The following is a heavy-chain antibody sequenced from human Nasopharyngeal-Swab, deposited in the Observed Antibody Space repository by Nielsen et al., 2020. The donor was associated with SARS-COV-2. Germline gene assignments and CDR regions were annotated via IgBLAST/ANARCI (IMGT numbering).Heavy chain of an antibody. V-gene: IGHV1-2*06. Sequence: ASVKVSCKASGHTFTGYYMHWVRQAPGQGLEWMGRINPNSGGTNYAQKFQGRVTMTRDTSISTAYMELSRLRSDDTAVYYCARDWEQQHDAFDIWGQGTMVTVSS. D-gene: IGHD6-13*01. CDR2: INPNSGGT. J-gene: IGHJ3*02. CDR1: GHTFTGYY. CDR3: ARDWEQQHDAFDI.